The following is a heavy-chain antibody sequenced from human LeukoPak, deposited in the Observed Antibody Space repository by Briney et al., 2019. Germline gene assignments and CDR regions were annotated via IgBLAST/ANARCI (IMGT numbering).Heavy chain of an antibody. J-gene: IGHJ4*02. D-gene: IGHD5-12*01. Sequence: NPNSGGTNYAQKFQGRVTMTRDTSISTAYMELSRLRSDDTAVYYCARDDAGYSGYDYPFDYWGQGTLVTVSS. V-gene: IGHV1-2*02. CDR3: ARDDAGYSGYDYPFDY. CDR2: NPNSGGT.